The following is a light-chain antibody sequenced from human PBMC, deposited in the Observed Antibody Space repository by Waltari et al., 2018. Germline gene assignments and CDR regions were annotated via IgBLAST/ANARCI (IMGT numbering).Light chain of an antibody. V-gene: IGKV3-11*01. CDR2: EAS. CDR1: QGVSNF. Sequence: EIVLTQSPATLSLSPGERATLSCRASQGVSNFLAWYQQKPGQAPRPLIYEASKRATGIPARFSGSGSGTDFTLTISSLEPEDFAVYYCQQRANWPPLTFGGGTKVEIK. CDR3: QQRANWPPLT. J-gene: IGKJ4*01.